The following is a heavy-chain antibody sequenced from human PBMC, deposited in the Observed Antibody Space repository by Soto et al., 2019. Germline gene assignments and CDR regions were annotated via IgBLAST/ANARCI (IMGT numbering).Heavy chain of an antibody. CDR2: IYYSGST. Sequence: QVQLQESGPGLVKPSETLSLTCTVSGGSISSYYWSWIRQPPGKGLDWIGYIYYSGSTNYNPSLKSRVTISVDTSKNQFSLKLSSVTAADTAVYYCARRGDGDPFDYWGQGTLVTVSS. V-gene: IGHV4-59*08. D-gene: IGHD4-17*01. CDR1: GGSISSYY. J-gene: IGHJ4*02. CDR3: ARRGDGDPFDY.